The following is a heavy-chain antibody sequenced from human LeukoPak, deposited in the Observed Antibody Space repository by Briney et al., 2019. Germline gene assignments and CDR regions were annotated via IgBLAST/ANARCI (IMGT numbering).Heavy chain of an antibody. CDR2: IYYSGST. V-gene: IGHV4-39*01. CDR1: GGSISSTSYYY. CDR3: ARRRKGGRWFDP. Sequence: SETLSLTCTVSGGSISSTSYYYWGWIRQPPGKGLAWIGSIYYSGSTYYNPSLKSRVTISVDTSKSQFSLKLNTVTAADTAVYYCARRRKGGRWFDPWGQGTLVTVSS. J-gene: IGHJ5*02. D-gene: IGHD3-16*01.